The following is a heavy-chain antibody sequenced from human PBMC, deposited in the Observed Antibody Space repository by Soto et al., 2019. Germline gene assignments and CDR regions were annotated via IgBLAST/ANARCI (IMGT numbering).Heavy chain of an antibody. J-gene: IGHJ4*02. V-gene: IGHV3-74*01. Sequence: EVQLVESGGGLVQPVGSLRLSCAASGFTFSSYWMYWARQATGKGLVWVSRIKTDGSTTSYADSVKGRFTVSRDNARDMLYLQMNSLRAEDTAVYYCAKDMSSVPEYWGQGTLVTVSS. CDR1: GFTFSSYW. CDR2: IKTDGSTT. D-gene: IGHD1-26*01. CDR3: AKDMSSVPEY.